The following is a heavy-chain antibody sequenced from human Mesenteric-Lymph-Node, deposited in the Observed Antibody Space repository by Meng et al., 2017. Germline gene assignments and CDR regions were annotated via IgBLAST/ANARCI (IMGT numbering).Heavy chain of an antibody. V-gene: IGHV3-20*04. CDR1: GFTFDDDG. CDR2: INWNGGST. Sequence: GGSLRLSCAASGFTFDDDGMSWVRQAPGKGLEWVSGINWNGGSTGYADSVKGRFTISRDNAKNSLYLQMNSLRAEDTALYYCARDDVFYYDSSGIYGMDVWGQGTTVTVSS. J-gene: IGHJ6*02. CDR3: ARDDVFYYDSSGIYGMDV. D-gene: IGHD3-22*01.